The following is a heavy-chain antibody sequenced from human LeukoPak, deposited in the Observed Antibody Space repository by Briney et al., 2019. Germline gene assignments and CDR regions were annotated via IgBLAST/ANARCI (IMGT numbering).Heavy chain of an antibody. Sequence: SGGSLTLSCAASWFTFCSYGMLWLRQAPGKGGEGVAVIWYDGSNKNYADSVKGRFTISRDNSKSTLYLQMNSLRAEDTAVYYCAGVADYSNSAHADYWGQGTLVTVSS. V-gene: IGHV3-33*01. CDR2: IWYDGSNK. D-gene: IGHD4-11*01. J-gene: IGHJ4*02. CDR1: WFTFCSYG. CDR3: AGVADYSNSAHADY.